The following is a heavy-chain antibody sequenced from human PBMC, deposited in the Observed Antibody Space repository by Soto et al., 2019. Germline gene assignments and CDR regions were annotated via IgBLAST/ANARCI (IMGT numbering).Heavy chain of an antibody. J-gene: IGHJ1*01. D-gene: IGHD1-26*01. CDR2: INQDGSEK. Sequence: QAGGSLRLSCAVSRFTFSSYWMSWVRQTPGKGLEWVANINQDGSEKYYVDSVKGRFTISRDNAKNSLYLQMNSLRAEDTAVYYCARELIVGPAEYFQHWGQGTLVTVSS. CDR1: RFTFSSYW. CDR3: ARELIVGPAEYFQH. V-gene: IGHV3-7*01.